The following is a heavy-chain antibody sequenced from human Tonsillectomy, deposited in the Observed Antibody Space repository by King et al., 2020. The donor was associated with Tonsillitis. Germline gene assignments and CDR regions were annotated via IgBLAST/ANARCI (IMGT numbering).Heavy chain of an antibody. CDR2: MNPNSGNT. D-gene: IGHD3-22*01. Sequence: EQLVQSGAEVKKPGASVKVSCKAYGYTFTSYDSNWVRQATGQGLEWMGWMNPNSGNTWYSQKFQGRVTMTRNTAISTAYMELSSLRSEDPAVYYCARGSNYYDSSGYPLDYWGQGTLVTVSS. V-gene: IGHV1-8*01. J-gene: IGHJ4*02. CDR3: ARGSNYYDSSGYPLDY. CDR1: GYTFTSYD.